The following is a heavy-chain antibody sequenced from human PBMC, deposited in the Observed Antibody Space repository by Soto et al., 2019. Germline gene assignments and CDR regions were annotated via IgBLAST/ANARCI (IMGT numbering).Heavy chain of an antibody. J-gene: IGHJ6*02. CDR1: GGTFSSYA. CDR3: ARGKRTPYTANYYYGMDV. V-gene: IGHV1-69*01. D-gene: IGHD3-16*01. CDR2: IIPIFGTA. Sequence: QVQLVQSGAEVKKPGSSVKVSCKASGGTFSSYAINWVRQAPGQGLEWMGGIIPIFGTANYAQKFQGRVTITADESTSTAYMELISLRSEDTAVYYCARGKRTPYTANYYYGMDVWGQGTTVTVSS.